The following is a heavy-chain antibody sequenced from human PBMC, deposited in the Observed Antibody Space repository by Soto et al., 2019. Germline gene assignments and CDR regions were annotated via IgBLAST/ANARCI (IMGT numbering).Heavy chain of an antibody. V-gene: IGHV3-7*01. CDR2: IKPDGFEK. Sequence: GGSLSLSCAASGFSFTNFWMSWVRQAPGKGLEWVANIKPDGFEKDYVDSVKGRFTISRDNAKSSLNLQMNSLRAEDTAIYYCTRARDFYNGGWYSDYFDYWGQGALVTVSS. CDR1: GFSFTNFW. J-gene: IGHJ4*02. CDR3: TRARDFYNGGWYSDYFDY. D-gene: IGHD6-19*01.